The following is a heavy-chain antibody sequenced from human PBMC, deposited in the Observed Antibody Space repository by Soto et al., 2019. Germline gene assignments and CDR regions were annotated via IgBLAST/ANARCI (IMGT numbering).Heavy chain of an antibody. Sequence: PGESLKISCKGSGYSFTSYWIGWVRQMPGKGLEWMGIIYPGDSDTRYSPSFQGQVTISADKSISTAYLQWSSLKASDTAMYYCARQRTAMNIRRYGMDVWGQVTTVTVSS. CDR3: ARQRTAMNIRRYGMDV. CDR2: IYPGDSDT. V-gene: IGHV5-51*01. J-gene: IGHJ6*02. D-gene: IGHD5-18*01. CDR1: GYSFTSYW.